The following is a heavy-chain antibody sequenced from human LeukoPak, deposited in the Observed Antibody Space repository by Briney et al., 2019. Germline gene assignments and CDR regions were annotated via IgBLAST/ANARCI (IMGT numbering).Heavy chain of an antibody. J-gene: IGHJ4*02. CDR2: IQYDGSNK. CDR3: ATQWYCSSTSCRDN. V-gene: IGHV3-30*12. CDR1: GLSFSSYG. Sequence: PGGSLRLSCAASGLSFSSYGMHWVRQAPGKGLEWVAFIQYDGSNKFYADSVKGRFTISRDNSKNTLYLQMNSLRAEDTAVYYCATQWYCSSTSCRDNWGQGTLVTVSS. D-gene: IGHD2-2*01.